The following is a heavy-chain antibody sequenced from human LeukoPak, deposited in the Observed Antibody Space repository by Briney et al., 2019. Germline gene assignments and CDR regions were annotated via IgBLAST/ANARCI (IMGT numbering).Heavy chain of an antibody. CDR2: INPSGGST. D-gene: IGHD3-3*01. J-gene: IGHJ5*02. CDR1: GYTFTSYY. CDR3: ARDLAPSYDFWSGPLYNWFDP. Sequence: ASVKVSCKASGYTFTSYYMHWVRQAPGQGLEWMGIINPSGGSTSYAEKFQGRVTMTRDTSTSTVYMELSSLRSEDTAVYYCARDLAPSYDFWSGPLYNWFDPWGQGTLVTVSS. V-gene: IGHV1-46*01.